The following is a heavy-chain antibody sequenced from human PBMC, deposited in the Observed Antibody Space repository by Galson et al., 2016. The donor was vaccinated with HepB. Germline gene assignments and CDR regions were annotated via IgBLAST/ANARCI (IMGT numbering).Heavy chain of an antibody. V-gene: IGHV6-1*01. CDR3: ARVRSGYSGYANPYYYGMGV. D-gene: IGHD5-12*01. CDR1: GDSVSSNSAT. J-gene: IGHJ6*02. Sequence: CAISGDSVSSNSATWNWIRQSPSRGLEWLGRTYYRSKWYNDYALSVKSRITINPDTSKNQFSLQLSSVTPEDTAVYYCARVRSGYSGYANPYYYGMGVWGQGTTVTVSS. CDR2: TYYRSKWYN.